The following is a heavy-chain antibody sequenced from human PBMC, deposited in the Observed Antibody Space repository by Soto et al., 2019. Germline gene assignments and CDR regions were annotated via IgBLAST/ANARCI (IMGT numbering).Heavy chain of an antibody. V-gene: IGHV3-11*06. CDR2: ISSSSDYT. Sequence: QVQVVESGGGLVKPGGSLRLSCAASGFTFSDYYMNWIRQAPGKVLEWVSYISSSSDYTKYADSVKGRFTISRDNAKSSLYLQMNSLRAEDTAVYYCARGGLIGTTSRGQVYNWGQGTLVTVSS. D-gene: IGHD1-7*01. J-gene: IGHJ4*02. CDR1: GFTFSDYY. CDR3: ARGGLIGTTSRGQVYN.